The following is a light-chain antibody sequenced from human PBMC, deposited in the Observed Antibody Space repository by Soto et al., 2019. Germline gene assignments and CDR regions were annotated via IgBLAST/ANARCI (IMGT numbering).Light chain of an antibody. V-gene: IGKV3-20*01. CDR2: DAS. CDR3: XXXXRSPWT. J-gene: IGKJ1*01. CDR1: QSVSSSY. Sequence: EIVLTQSPGTLSLSPGERATLSCRASQSVSSSYLAWYQQKPGQAPRLLIYDASSRATGIPDRFSGSGSATDFTLTISRLEPXXXXVXXXXXXXRSPWTFGQGTKVEIK.